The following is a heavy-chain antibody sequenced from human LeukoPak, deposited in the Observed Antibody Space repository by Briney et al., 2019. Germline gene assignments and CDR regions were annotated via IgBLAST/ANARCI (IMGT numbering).Heavy chain of an antibody. CDR3: ARHVTISLDAFDI. CDR2: IYYSGST. J-gene: IGHJ3*02. Sequence: SETLSLTCTVSGGSISSSSYYWGWIRQPPGKGLEWIGSIYYSGSTYYNPSLKSRVTISVDTSENQFSLKLSSVTAADTAVYYCARHVTISLDAFDIWGQGTMVTVSS. D-gene: IGHD3-10*01. V-gene: IGHV4-39*01. CDR1: GGSISSSSYY.